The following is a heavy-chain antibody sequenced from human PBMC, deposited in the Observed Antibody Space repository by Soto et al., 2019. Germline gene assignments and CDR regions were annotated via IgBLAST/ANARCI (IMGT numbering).Heavy chain of an antibody. CDR2: IYYSGST. CDR3: ARGHYDFWSGYYLDAFDI. Sequence: SETLSLTCTVSGGSLSSYYWSWIRQPPGKGLEWIGYIYYSGSTNYNPSLKSRVTISVDTSKNQFSLKLSSVTAADTAVFYCARGHYDFWSGYYLDAFDIWGQGTMVTVSS. V-gene: IGHV4-59*01. D-gene: IGHD3-3*01. J-gene: IGHJ3*02. CDR1: GGSLSSYY.